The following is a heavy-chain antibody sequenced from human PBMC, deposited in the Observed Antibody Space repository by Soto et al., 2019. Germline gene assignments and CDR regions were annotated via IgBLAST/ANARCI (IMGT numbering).Heavy chain of an antibody. J-gene: IGHJ3*02. V-gene: IGHV3-21*04. CDR2: ISSDSSYT. Sequence: PGESLKISCAASGFTLRSHTMNWVRQAPGKGLEWVSSISSDSSYTYYTGSVKGRFTISRDNAKNSLYLQMNSLRAEDTAVYYCAKDRMNHNSVWDPFDIWGQGTMVTVSS. CDR1: GFTLRSHT. CDR3: AKDRMNHNSVWDPFDI. D-gene: IGHD2-15*01.